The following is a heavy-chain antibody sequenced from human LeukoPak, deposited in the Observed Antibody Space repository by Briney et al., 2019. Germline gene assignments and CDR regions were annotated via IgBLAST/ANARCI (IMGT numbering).Heavy chain of an antibody. J-gene: IGHJ4*02. V-gene: IGHV1-18*01. CDR3: ARARGGSYRKYYFDY. D-gene: IGHD1-26*01. CDR1: GYTFTSYG. CDR2: ISAYNGNT. Sequence: WASVKVSCKASGYTFTSYGISWVRQAPGQGLEWMGWISAYNGNTNYAQKFQGRVTITADKSTSTAYMELSSLRSEDTAVYYCARARGGSYRKYYFDYWGQGTLVTVSS.